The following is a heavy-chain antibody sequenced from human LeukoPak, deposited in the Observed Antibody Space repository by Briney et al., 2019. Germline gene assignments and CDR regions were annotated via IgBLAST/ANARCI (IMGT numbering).Heavy chain of an antibody. J-gene: IGHJ5*02. D-gene: IGHD1-1*01. CDR3: ARQPEGTWFDP. CDR2: IDPSDSYT. Sequence: GESLKISCKGSGYSFRQMPGKGLEWMGGIDPSDSYTNYSPSFQGHVTISADKSISTAYLQWSSLKASDTAMYYCARQPEGTWFDPWGQGTLVTVSS. CDR1: GYSF. V-gene: IGHV5-10-1*01.